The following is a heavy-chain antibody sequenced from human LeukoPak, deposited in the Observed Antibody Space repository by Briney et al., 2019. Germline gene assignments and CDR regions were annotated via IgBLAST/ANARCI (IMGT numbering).Heavy chain of an antibody. CDR1: GFTFSSYG. J-gene: IGHJ4*02. Sequence: GGSLRLSCAASGFTFSSYGMHWVRQAPGKGLEWVAVISYDGSNKYYADSVKGRFTISRDNSKNTLYLQMNSLRAEDTAVYYCAKDAGGNSGGYFDYWGQGTLVTVSS. CDR3: AKDAGGNSGGYFDY. D-gene: IGHD4-23*01. CDR2: ISYDGSNK. V-gene: IGHV3-30*18.